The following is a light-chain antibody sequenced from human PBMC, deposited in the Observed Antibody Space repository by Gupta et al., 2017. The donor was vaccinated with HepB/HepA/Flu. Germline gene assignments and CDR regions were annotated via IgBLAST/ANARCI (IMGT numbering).Light chain of an antibody. Sequence: EIVMTQSPATLSVSPGERATLSCRASQTINSHVAWYQQKPGQATRLLIYNRSTRGTAIPARFSGRGSGKEFTLTISSLQSEDFVVYYCQQYNRWPWTFGQGTKVEIK. J-gene: IGKJ1*01. CDR1: QTINSH. V-gene: IGKV3-15*01. CDR3: QQYNRWPWT. CDR2: NRS.